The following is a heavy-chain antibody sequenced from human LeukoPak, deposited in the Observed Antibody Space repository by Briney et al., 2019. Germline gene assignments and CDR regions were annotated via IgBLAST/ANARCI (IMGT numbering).Heavy chain of an antibody. D-gene: IGHD6-19*01. Sequence: ASVKVSCKTSGGTFSSYAINWVRQAPGQGLEWMGWINPNSGGTNYAQKFQGRVTMTRDTSISTVYMELSRLRSDDTAVYYCARVAALAGIGWGDFDHWGQGTLVTGSS. V-gene: IGHV1-2*02. CDR3: ARVAALAGIGWGDFDH. CDR2: INPNSGGT. CDR1: GGTFSSYA. J-gene: IGHJ4*02.